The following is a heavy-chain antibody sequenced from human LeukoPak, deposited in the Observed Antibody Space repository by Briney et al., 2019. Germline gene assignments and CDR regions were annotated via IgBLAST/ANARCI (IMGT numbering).Heavy chain of an antibody. D-gene: IGHD3-10*01. Sequence: SVKVSCKASGGTFSSYYMSWVRQAPGQGLEWMGGIIPIFGTANYAQKYQGRVTITADESTSTAYMELSSLRSEDTAGYYCARRRVVYYYYGMDVWGQGTTVTVSS. V-gene: IGHV1-69*13. J-gene: IGHJ6*02. CDR2: IIPIFGTA. CDR1: GGTFSSYY. CDR3: ARRRVVYYYYGMDV.